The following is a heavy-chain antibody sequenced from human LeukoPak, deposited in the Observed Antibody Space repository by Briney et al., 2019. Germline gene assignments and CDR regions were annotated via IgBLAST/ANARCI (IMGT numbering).Heavy chain of an antibody. J-gene: IGHJ3*02. CDR2: IRYDGSNK. Sequence: PGGPLRLSCAASGFTFSSYGMHWVRQAPGKGLEWVAYIRYDGSNKYYADSVKGRFTISRDNSKNTLYLQMNSLRAEDTAVYYCAKDMSGTTPDAFDIWGQGTMVTVSS. V-gene: IGHV3-30*02. CDR1: GFTFSSYG. D-gene: IGHD2-2*01. CDR3: AKDMSGTTPDAFDI.